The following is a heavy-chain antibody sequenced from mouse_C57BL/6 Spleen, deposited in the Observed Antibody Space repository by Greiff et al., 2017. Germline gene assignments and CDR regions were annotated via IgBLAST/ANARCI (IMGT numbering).Heavy chain of an antibody. CDR1: GFNIKDDY. V-gene: IGHV14-4*01. D-gene: IGHD2-1*01. J-gene: IGHJ2*01. CDR3: TTRGNYDWRDY. Sequence: EVQLKQSGAELVRPGASVKLSCTASGFNIKDDYMHWVKQRPEQGLEWIGWIDPENGDTEYASKFQGKATITADTSSNTAYLQLSSLTSEDTAVYYCTTRGNYDWRDYWGQGTTLTVSS. CDR2: IDPENGDT.